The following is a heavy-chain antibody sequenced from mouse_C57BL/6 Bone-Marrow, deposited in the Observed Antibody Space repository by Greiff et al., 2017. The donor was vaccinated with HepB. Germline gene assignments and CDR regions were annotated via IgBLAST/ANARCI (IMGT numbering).Heavy chain of an antibody. CDR2: INPNNGGT. J-gene: IGHJ3*01. CDR3: ARVIYYEYDGLFAY. CDR1: GYTFTDYN. D-gene: IGHD2-4*01. V-gene: IGHV1-22*01. Sequence: EVKLMESGPELVKPGASVKMSCKASGYTFTDYNMHWVKQSHGKSLEWIGYINPNNGGTSYNQKFKGKATLTVNKSSSTAYMELRSLTSEDSAVYYCARVIYYEYDGLFAYWGQGTLVTVSA.